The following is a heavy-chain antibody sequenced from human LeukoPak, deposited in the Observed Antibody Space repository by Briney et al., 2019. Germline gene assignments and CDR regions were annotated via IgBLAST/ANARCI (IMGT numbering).Heavy chain of an antibody. D-gene: IGHD6-13*01. CDR2: ISWNSGSI. Sequence: PGGSLRLSCAASGFTFDDYAMHWVRQAPGKGLEWVSGISWNSGSIGYADSVKGRFTTSRDNSKNTLYLQMNSLRAEDTAVYYCAREVAAAGTGWFDPWGQGTLVTVSS. V-gene: IGHV3-9*01. J-gene: IGHJ5*02. CDR3: AREVAAAGTGWFDP. CDR1: GFTFDDYA.